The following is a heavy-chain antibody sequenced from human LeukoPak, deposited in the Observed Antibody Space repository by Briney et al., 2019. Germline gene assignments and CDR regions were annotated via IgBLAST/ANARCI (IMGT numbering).Heavy chain of an antibody. CDR3: ARDFGYYYDSSGPDY. J-gene: IGHJ4*02. CDR1: GFTVSSNY. Sequence: GGSLRLSCAASGFTVSSNYMSWVRQAPGKGLEWVSVIYSGGSTYYADSVKGRFTISRDNSKNTLYLQMNSLRAEDTAVYYCARDFGYYYDSSGPDYWGQGTLVTVSS. V-gene: IGHV3-66*02. CDR2: IYSGGST. D-gene: IGHD3-22*01.